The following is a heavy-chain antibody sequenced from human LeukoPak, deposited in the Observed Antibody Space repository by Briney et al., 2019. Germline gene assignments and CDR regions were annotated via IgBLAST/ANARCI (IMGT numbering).Heavy chain of an antibody. Sequence: ASVKVSCKVSGYTFTSFGISWVRQAPGQGLEWMGWISGYDGNTNFAQHLQDRVIMTTDTSTSTAYMELRSLRSDDTAVYYCASVLRGWHPTPNDAFNIWGQGTMVTVSS. CDR3: ASVLRGWHPTPNDAFNI. CDR1: GYTFTSFG. J-gene: IGHJ3*02. D-gene: IGHD3-3*01. CDR2: ISGYDGNT. V-gene: IGHV1-18*01.